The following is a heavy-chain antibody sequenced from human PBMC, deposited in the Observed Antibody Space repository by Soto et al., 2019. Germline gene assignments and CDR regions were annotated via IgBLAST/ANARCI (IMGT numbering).Heavy chain of an antibody. V-gene: IGHV1-69*13. J-gene: IGHJ6*02. CDR1: GGTFSSYA. D-gene: IGHD1-26*01. CDR3: ASLRGEPTLGCYYGMDV. Sequence: GASVKVSCKASGGTFSSYAISWVRQAPGQGLEWMGGIIPIFGTANYAQKFQGRVTITADESTSTAYMELSSLRSEDTAVYYCASLRGEPTLGCYYGMDVWGQGTTVTVSS. CDR2: IIPIFGTA.